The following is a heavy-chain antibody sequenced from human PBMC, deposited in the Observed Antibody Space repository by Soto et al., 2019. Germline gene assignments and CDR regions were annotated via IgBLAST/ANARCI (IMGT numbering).Heavy chain of an antibody. CDR3: ARQYYDFWSGYNYGMDV. D-gene: IGHD3-3*01. CDR1: GYTFTSYD. V-gene: IGHV1-8*01. CDR2: MNPNNGNT. Sequence: QVQLVQSGAEVKKPGASVKVSCKASGYTFTSYDINWVRQATGQGLKWMGWMNPNNGNTGYAQKFQGRVTMTRNTSISTAYMELSSLRSEDTAVYYCARQYYDFWSGYNYGMDVWGQGTTVTVSS. J-gene: IGHJ6*02.